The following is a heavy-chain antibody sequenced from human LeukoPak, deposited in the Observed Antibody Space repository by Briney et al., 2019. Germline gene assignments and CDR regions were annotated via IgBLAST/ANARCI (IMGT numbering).Heavy chain of an antibody. Sequence: SETLSLTCTVSGVSTTNGIYYWAWIRQSPGKGLEWIGSVHNVGSTYYNLSLRSRVTMSIDTSKNQFSLRLNSVTAADTAVYYCARHAEYNSGWHFYLDHWGQGILVTVSS. CDR3: ARHAEYNSGWHFYLDH. D-gene: IGHD6-19*01. CDR2: VHNVGST. V-gene: IGHV4-39*01. CDR1: GVSTTNGIYY. J-gene: IGHJ4*02.